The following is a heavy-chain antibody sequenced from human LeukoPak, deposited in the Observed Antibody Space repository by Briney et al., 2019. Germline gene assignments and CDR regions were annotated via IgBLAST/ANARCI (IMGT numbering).Heavy chain of an antibody. V-gene: IGHV3-9*01. D-gene: IGHD6-19*01. CDR2: ISWNSGSI. CDR3: AKGTSSGWLNYYFDY. Sequence: PGGSLRLSCAASGFTFDDYAMHWVRQAPGKGLEWVSGISWNSGSIGYADSVKGRFTISRDNAKNSLYLQMNSLRAEDTALYYCAKGTSSGWLNYYFDYWGQGTLVTVPS. J-gene: IGHJ4*02. CDR1: GFTFDDYA.